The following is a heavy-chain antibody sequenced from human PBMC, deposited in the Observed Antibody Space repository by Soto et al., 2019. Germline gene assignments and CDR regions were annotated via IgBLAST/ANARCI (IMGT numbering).Heavy chain of an antibody. CDR2: ISSSSSTI. J-gene: IGHJ5*02. D-gene: IGHD3-3*01. V-gene: IGHV3-48*01. CDR1: GFTFSSYS. CDR3: AKNAGYYDLDPWFDP. Sequence: VGSLRLSCAASGFTFSSYSMNWVRQAPGKGLEWVSYISSSSSTIYYADSVKGRFTISRDNSKNTLYLQMNSLRAEDTAVYYCAKNAGYYDLDPWFDPWGQGTLVTVSS.